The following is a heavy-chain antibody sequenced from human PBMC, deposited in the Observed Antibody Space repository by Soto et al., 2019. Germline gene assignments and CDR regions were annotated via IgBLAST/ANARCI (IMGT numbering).Heavy chain of an antibody. J-gene: IGHJ4*02. V-gene: IGHV4-34*01. D-gene: IGHD3-22*01. CDR3: ARPSWYYYDSSGFFDY. CDR1: GGSFSGYY. CDR2: INHSGST. Sequence: PSETLSLTCAVYGGSFSGYYWSWIRQPPGKGLEWIGEINHSGSTNYNPSLKSRVTISVDTSKNQFSLKLSSVTAADTAVYYCARPSWYYYDSSGFFDYWGQGTLVTVS.